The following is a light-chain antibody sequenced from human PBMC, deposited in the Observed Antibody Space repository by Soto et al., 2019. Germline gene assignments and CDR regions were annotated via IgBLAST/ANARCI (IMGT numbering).Light chain of an antibody. Sequence: QSALTQPRSVSGSPGQSVTISCTGTNSDVGAYNFVSWHQHHPGEAPKLVIYDVTQRPSGVPDRFSGSKSGITASLTISGLQAEDEADYFCCSYAAGDSFKFGGGTKLTVL. CDR1: NSDVGAYNF. CDR3: CSYAAGDSFK. CDR2: DVT. V-gene: IGLV2-11*01. J-gene: IGLJ2*01.